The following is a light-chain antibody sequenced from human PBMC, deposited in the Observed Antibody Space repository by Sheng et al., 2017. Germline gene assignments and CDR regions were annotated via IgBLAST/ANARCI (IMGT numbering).Light chain of an antibody. V-gene: IGLV2-14*01. CDR3: SSYTSSSL. CDR2: DVS. Sequence: QSALTQPASVSGSPGQSITISCTGTSSDVGGYNYVSWYQQHPGKAPKLMIYDVSKRPSGVSNRFSGSKSGNTASLTISGLQAEDEADYYCSSYTSSSLFGGGTKLTV. CDR1: SSDVGGYNY. J-gene: IGLJ2*01.